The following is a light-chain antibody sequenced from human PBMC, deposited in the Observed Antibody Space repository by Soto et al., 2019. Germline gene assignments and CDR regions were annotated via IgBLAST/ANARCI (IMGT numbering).Light chain of an antibody. V-gene: IGKV3-11*01. J-gene: IGKJ1*01. Sequence: EIVLTQSPVTQSLSPGERATLSCRASQSVSSYLAWYQQKPGQAPRLLIYDTFNRATGIPARFSGSGSGTDFTLTISSLEPEDFVVYYCQHRRNWPWTFGQGTRVEIK. CDR1: QSVSSY. CDR2: DTF. CDR3: QHRRNWPWT.